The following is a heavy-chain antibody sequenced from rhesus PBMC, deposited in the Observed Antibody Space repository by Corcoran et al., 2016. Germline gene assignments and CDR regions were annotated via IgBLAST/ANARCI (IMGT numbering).Heavy chain of an antibody. CDR2: ILGGSGST. CDR3: ARYTMTAMDY. V-gene: IGHV4-147*01. Sequence: QVQLQESGPGLVKPSETLSLTCAVSGVSIHINYWICLRPSPGKGLEWIAHILGGSGSTSQNPSLKSRVTISTDTSKNQFSLKLTSVTAADTALYYCARYTMTAMDYWGQGVLVIVSS. J-gene: IGHJ4*01. CDR1: GVSIHINY. D-gene: IGHD2-27*01.